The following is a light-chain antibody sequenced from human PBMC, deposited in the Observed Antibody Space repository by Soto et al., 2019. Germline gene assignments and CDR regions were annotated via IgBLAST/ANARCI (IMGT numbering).Light chain of an antibody. V-gene: IGLV2-8*01. CDR1: SSDVGAYDS. J-gene: IGLJ3*02. CDR2: EVT. Sequence: QSALAQPASVSGSPGQSITISCTGTSSDVGAYDSVSWYQQHPHKAPQVIIYEVTKRPSGVPDRFSASKSGNTASLTVSGLQAEDEADYYCSSFVAGNNYWVFGGGTKLTVL. CDR3: SSFVAGNNYWV.